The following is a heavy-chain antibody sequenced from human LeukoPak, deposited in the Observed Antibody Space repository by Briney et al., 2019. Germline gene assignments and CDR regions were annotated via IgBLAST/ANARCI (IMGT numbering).Heavy chain of an antibody. V-gene: IGHV4-39*01. CDR1: GGSISSSYYY. Sequence: SETLSLTCTVSGGSISSSYYYWVWIRQPPGKGLEWIGTISYSGRTYHNPSLKSRLTISADTSKNQFSLKLSSVTAADTAVYYCARRGYSSLDYWGQGTLVTVSS. J-gene: IGHJ4*02. CDR2: ISYSGRT. D-gene: IGHD6-19*01. CDR3: ARRGYSSLDY.